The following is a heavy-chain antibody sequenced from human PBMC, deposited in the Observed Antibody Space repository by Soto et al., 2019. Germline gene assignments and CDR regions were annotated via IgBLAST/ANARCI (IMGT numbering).Heavy chain of an antibody. Sequence: HPGGSLRLSCAASGFTFDNYAMHWVRQAPGKGLEWVSGISWNSGSVGYADSVKGRFTISRDNAKNSLYLQMNSLRAEDTALYYCAKGVVRFGEYPYYYYTMDVWGQGTTVTVSS. CDR3: AKGVVRFGEYPYYYYTMDV. CDR2: ISWNSGSV. V-gene: IGHV3-9*01. CDR1: GFTFDNYA. J-gene: IGHJ6*02. D-gene: IGHD3-10*01.